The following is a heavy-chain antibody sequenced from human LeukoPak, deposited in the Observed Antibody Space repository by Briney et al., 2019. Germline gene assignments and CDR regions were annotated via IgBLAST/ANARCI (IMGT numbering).Heavy chain of an antibody. D-gene: IGHD6-19*01. Sequence: GASVKVSCKASGYTFTGYYMHWVRQAPGQGLEWMGWINPNSGGTNYAQKFQGRVTMTRDTSIGTAYMELSRLRSDDTAVYYCATTGAHSSGWYLYWGQGTLVTVSS. J-gene: IGHJ4*02. CDR3: ATTGAHSSGWYLY. V-gene: IGHV1-2*02. CDR1: GYTFTGYY. CDR2: INPNSGGT.